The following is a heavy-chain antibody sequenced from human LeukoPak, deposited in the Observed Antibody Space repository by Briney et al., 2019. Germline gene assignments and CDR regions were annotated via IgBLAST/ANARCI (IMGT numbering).Heavy chain of an antibody. Sequence: GGSLRLSCAASGFTFSSYGMHWVRQAPGKGPEWVAVISYDGSNKYYADSVKGRFTISRDNSKNTLYLQMNSLRAEDTAVYYCAKIPSFYSSGWPNWGQGTLVTVSS. J-gene: IGHJ4*02. CDR3: AKIPSFYSSGWPN. CDR1: GFTFSSYG. D-gene: IGHD6-19*01. CDR2: ISYDGSNK. V-gene: IGHV3-30*18.